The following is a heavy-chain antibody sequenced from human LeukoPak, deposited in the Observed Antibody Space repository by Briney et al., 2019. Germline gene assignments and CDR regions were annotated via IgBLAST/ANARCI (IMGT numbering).Heavy chain of an antibody. CDR2: IYYSGNT. D-gene: IGHD3/OR15-3a*01. Sequence: SQTLSLTCTVSGVSISSSNSYWGWIRQPPGKGLEWISSIYYSGNTYYNASLKSQVSISIDTSKNQFSLRLTSVTAADTAVYYCARQTGSGLFILPGGQGTLVTVSS. CDR1: GVSISSSNSY. J-gene: IGHJ4*02. CDR3: ARQTGSGLFILP. V-gene: IGHV4-39*01.